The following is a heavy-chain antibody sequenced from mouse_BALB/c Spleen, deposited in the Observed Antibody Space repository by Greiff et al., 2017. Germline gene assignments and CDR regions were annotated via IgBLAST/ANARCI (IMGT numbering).Heavy chain of an antibody. CDR2: IYPGDGDT. V-gene: IGHV1-87*01. CDR3: ASGGLTFDY. Sequence: LQESGAELARPGASVKLSCKASGYTFTSYWMQWVKQRPGQGLEWIGAIYPGDGDTRYTQKFKGKATLTADKSSSTAYMQLSSLASEDSAVYYCASGGLTFDYWGQGTTLTVSS. CDR1: GYTFTSYW. J-gene: IGHJ2*01. D-gene: IGHD3-3*01.